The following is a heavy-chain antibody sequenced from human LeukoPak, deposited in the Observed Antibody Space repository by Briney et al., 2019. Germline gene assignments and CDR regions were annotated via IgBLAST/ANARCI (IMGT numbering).Heavy chain of an antibody. D-gene: IGHD4-11*01. CDR1: GDSISSGSYF. CDR3: ARCRSDYRTFDP. J-gene: IGHJ5*02. V-gene: IGHV4-61*02. Sequence: SQTLSLTCTVSGDSISSGSYFWSWIRQPAGKGLEWIGRIYTSGSTNYNPSLKSRVTISVDTSKNQFSLKLSSVTAADTAVYYCARCRSDYRTFDPWGQGTLVSVSS. CDR2: IYTSGST.